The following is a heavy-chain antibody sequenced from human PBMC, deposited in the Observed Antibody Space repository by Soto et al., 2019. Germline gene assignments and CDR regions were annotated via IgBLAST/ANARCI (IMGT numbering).Heavy chain of an antibody. CDR2: INHSGST. CDR3: ARGRLGYYDFWSGYSYFDY. CDR1: GGSFSGYY. J-gene: IGHJ4*02. V-gene: IGHV4-34*01. Sequence: SESLSLTCAVYGGSFSGYYWSWIRQPPGKGLEWIGEINHSGSTNYNPSLKSRVTISVDTSKNQFSLKLSSVTAADTAVYYCARGRLGYYDFWSGYSYFDYWGQGTLVTVSS. D-gene: IGHD3-3*01.